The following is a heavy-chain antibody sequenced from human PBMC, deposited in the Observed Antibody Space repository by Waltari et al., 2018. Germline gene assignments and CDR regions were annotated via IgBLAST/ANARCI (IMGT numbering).Heavy chain of an antibody. CDR3: ARLFPTNYYDSSGYYWGRTRDGMDV. D-gene: IGHD3-22*01. V-gene: IGHV1-18*01. CDR1: GYTFTSYG. CDR2: ISAYNGNT. Sequence: QVQLVQSGAEVKKPGASVKVSCKASGYTFTSYGISWVRQAPGQGLEWMGWISAYNGNTNYAQKLQGRVTMTTDTSTRTAYMGLRSLRSDDTAVYYCARLFPTNYYDSSGYYWGRTRDGMDVWGQGTTVTVSS. J-gene: IGHJ6*02.